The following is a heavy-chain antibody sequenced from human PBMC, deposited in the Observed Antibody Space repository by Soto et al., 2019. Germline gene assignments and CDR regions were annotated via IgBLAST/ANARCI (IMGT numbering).Heavy chain of an antibody. J-gene: IGHJ6*02. CDR1: GYTFTSYY. CDR2: INPSGGST. CDR3: ARDPRGAVGYRDYVVPYGMDV. V-gene: IGHV1-46*04. D-gene: IGHD4-17*01. Sequence: QVQLVQSGAEVKKPGASVKVSCKASGYTFTSYYMHWVRQAPGQGLEWMGIINPSGGSTSYAQKLQGRVTMTRDTSTSTVYMELSSLRSEDTAVYYCARDPRGAVGYRDYVVPYGMDVWGQGTTVTVSS.